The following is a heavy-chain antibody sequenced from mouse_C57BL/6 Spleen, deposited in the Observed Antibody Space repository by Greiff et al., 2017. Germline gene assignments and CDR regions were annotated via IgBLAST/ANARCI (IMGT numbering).Heavy chain of an antibody. D-gene: IGHD2-2*01. CDR2: IYPGDGDT. CDR1: GYAFSSSW. Sequence: VQLQQSGPELVKPGASVKISCKASGYAFSSSWMNWVKQRPGKGLEWIGRIYPGDGDTNYNGKFKGKATLTADKSSSTAYMQLSSLTSEDSAVYFCARWGGYGYFDYWGQGTTLTVSS. V-gene: IGHV1-82*01. J-gene: IGHJ2*01. CDR3: ARWGGYGYFDY.